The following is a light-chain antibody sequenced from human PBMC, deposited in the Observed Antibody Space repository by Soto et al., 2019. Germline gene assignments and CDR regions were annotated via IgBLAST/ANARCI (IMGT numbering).Light chain of an antibody. CDR3: QQYDNPPPSS. CDR2: DAS. J-gene: IGKJ2*01. CDR1: QDISNY. Sequence: DIQMTQSPSSLSASVGDRVTITCQASQDISNYLNWYQQKPGKAPKLLIYDASNLEPGVPSRFSGSGSGTDFTFTIRSLQPEDIATDYCQQYDNPPPSSLGQGTKLEIK. V-gene: IGKV1-33*01.